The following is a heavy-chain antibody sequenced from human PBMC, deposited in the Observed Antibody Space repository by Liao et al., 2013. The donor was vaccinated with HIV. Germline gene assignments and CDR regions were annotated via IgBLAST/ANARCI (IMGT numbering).Heavy chain of an antibody. CDR1: GGSISSYY. V-gene: IGHV4-59*01. CDR2: IFYTGST. CDR3: ARLYGDGYMDY. D-gene: IGHD5-24*01. J-gene: IGHJ4*02. Sequence: QVQLQESGPGLVKPSETLSLTCTVSGGSISSYYWNWIRQPPGKGLEWIGYIFYTGSTNFNPSLNSRVTISVDTSKNQFSLRLRSVTAADTAVYYCARLYGDGYMDYWGQGTLVTVSS.